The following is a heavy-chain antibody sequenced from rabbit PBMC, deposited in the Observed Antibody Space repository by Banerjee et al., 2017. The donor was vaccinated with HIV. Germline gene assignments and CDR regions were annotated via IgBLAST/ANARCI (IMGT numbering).Heavy chain of an antibody. J-gene: IGHJ4*01. CDR1: GFSFSNRYV. Sequence: QSLEESGGGLVKPEGSLTLTCKASGFSFSNRYVMCWVRQAPGKGLEWIACIYAGSSGITYYANWAKGRFTISKTSSTTVTLQMTSLTASDTATYFCARDLAGVIGWNFNLWGQGTLVTVS. CDR3: ARDLAGVIGWNFNL. D-gene: IGHD4-1*01. CDR2: IYAGSSGIT. V-gene: IGHV1S40*01.